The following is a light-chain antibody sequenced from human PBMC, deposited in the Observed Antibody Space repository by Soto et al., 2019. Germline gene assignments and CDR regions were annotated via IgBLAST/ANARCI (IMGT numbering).Light chain of an antibody. CDR2: AAS. V-gene: IGKV1-9*01. CDR3: QQVNTSPFT. CDR1: QGIGTY. Sequence: IPMTQSPSSLSASVGDRVTITCRARQGIGTYLAWYQQKPGRAPKLLIYAASNLQSGVPSRFSGSGSGTDFTLTISSLQPEDFAIYYCQQVNTSPFTFGPGTKVNIK. J-gene: IGKJ3*01.